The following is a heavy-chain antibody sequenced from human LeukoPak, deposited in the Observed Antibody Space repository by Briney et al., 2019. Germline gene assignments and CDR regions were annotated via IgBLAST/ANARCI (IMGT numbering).Heavy chain of an antibody. V-gene: IGHV3-23*01. J-gene: IGHJ4*02. CDR1: GFNFGSYS. CDR2: ISADRATT. Sequence: GGSLRLSCAASGFNFGSYSMTWVRQAPGKGLEWVSVISADRATTFYADSVKGRFTISRDKAKNTVFLQMSSLRAEDTALYYCARKSASGNSPLDYWGQGTLVTVSS. CDR3: ARKSASGNSPLDY. D-gene: IGHD3-10*01.